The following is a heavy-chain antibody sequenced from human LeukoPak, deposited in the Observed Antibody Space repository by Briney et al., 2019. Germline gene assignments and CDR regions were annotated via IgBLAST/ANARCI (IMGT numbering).Heavy chain of an antibody. D-gene: IGHD6-13*01. Sequence: GGSLRLSCAASGFTFTSYNMNWVRQAPGKGLEWVSSITSSSSYIYYADSVKGRFTISRDNAKNSLYLQMDSLRVEDTAVYYCARGYSSSWYCFDYWGQGTLVTVSS. V-gene: IGHV3-21*06. J-gene: IGHJ4*02. CDR2: ITSSSSYI. CDR1: GFTFTSYN. CDR3: ARGYSSSWYCFDY.